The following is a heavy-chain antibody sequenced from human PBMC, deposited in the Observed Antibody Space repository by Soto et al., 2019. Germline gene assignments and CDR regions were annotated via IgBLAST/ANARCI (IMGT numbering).Heavy chain of an antibody. CDR3: ARGVLRYYHYGMDV. CDR2: IYISGNT. Sequence: QVQLQESGPGLVKPSETLSLSCTVSGDSVSSYYWSWIRQIPGRGLEWIGYIYISGNTNYNPSLKSRVTISRDTSKNQFSLNLKSVTAADTAVYYCARGVLRYYHYGMDVWGQGTTVTVSS. J-gene: IGHJ6*02. CDR1: GDSVSSYY. V-gene: IGHV4-59*02.